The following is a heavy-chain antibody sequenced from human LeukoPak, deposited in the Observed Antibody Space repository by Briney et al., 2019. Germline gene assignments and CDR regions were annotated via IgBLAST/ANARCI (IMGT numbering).Heavy chain of an antibody. CDR1: GGSFSGYY. V-gene: IGHV4-34*01. Sequence: PSETLSLTCAVYGGSFSGYYWSWIRQPPGKGLEWIGEINHSGSTNYNPSLKSRVTISVDTSKNQFSLKLSSVTAADTAVYYCARGHSSSWYPFDYWGQGTLVTLSS. CDR2: INHSGST. J-gene: IGHJ4*02. D-gene: IGHD6-13*01. CDR3: ARGHSSSWYPFDY.